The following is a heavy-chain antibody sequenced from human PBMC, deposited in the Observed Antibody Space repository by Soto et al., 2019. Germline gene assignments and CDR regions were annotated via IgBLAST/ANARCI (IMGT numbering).Heavy chain of an antibody. J-gene: IGHJ4*02. D-gene: IGHD6-19*01. CDR2: INYSGTT. V-gene: IGHV4-59*08. CDR3: ARQDYSSGYDY. Sequence: PSETLSLTCTVSGGSISSYYWSWIRQPPEKGLEWIGYINYSGTTKYNPSLKSRVTISVDTPKNQFSLKLSSVTAADTAVYYCARQDYSSGYDYWGQGTLVTVSS. CDR1: GGSISSYY.